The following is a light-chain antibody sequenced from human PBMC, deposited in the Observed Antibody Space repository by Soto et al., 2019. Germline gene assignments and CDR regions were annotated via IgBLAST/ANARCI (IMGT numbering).Light chain of an antibody. CDR3: QQLSSSPLT. CDR2: AAS. J-gene: IGKJ4*01. V-gene: IGKV1-17*03. CDR1: QDINNY. Sequence: DIQMTQSPSAMSASVGDRVTITCRASQDINNYLVWFQQKPGTVPKRLIYAASSLQSGVPSRFSGSRSGTEFALTISSLQPEDFATYYCQQLSSSPLTFGGGTKVDIK.